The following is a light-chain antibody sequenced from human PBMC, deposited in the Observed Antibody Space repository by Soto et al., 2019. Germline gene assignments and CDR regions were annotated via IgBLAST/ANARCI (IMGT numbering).Light chain of an antibody. J-gene: IGLJ3*02. V-gene: IGLV2-14*01. CDR2: GVS. Sequence: QSVLTQPASVSGSPGQSITISCTGTSSDVGGYNYVSWYQQHPAKAPKLMIYGVSNRPSGVSNRFSGSKSGNTASLTISGLQAEDEGDYYCSSYASSSSLRVFGGGTKLTVL. CDR3: SSYASSSSLRV. CDR1: SSDVGGYNY.